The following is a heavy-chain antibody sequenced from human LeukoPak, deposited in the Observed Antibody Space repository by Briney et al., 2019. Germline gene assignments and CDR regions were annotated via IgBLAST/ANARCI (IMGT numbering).Heavy chain of an antibody. CDR3: ARDFLDIAVAGTVYYYYMDV. CDR2: VNPNSGSA. V-gene: IGHV1-8*03. J-gene: IGHJ6*03. D-gene: IGHD6-19*01. CDR1: GYTFTSYD. Sequence: ASVKVSCKASGYTFTSYDINWVRQATGQGLEWMGWVNPNSGSAGYAHKFQGRVTLSRDTSINTAYMELSSLRSDDTAVYYCARDFLDIAVAGTVYYYYMDVWGKGTTVTVSS.